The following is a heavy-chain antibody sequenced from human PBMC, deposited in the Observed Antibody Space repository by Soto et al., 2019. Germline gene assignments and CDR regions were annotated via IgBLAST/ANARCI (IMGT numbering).Heavy chain of an antibody. CDR1: GGSISSYY. D-gene: IGHD5-12*01. CDR2: IYYSGST. J-gene: IGHJ4*02. CDR3: ARGEPISGYDRKAYFDY. V-gene: IGHV4-59*01. Sequence: SETLSLTCTVSGGSISSYYWSWIRQPPGKGLEWIGYIYYSGSTNYNPSLKSRVTISVDTSKNQFSLKLSSVTAADTAVYYCARGEPISGYDRKAYFDYWGQGTLVTVSS.